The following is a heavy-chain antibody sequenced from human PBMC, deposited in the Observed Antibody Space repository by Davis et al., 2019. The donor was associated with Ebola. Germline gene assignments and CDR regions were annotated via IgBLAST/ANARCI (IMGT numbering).Heavy chain of an antibody. CDR3: ARENFWSGYHYDL. CDR1: GDSISEGGYY. V-gene: IGHV4-31*03. Sequence: MPSEPLSLPCSLSGDSISEGGYYWTWIRQPPGKGLEFIGYIYHRGSAYYNASLKSRLSMSMDTSKNLLALKLTSVTAADTALYFCARENFWSGYHYDLWGQGTLVTVSS. CDR2: IYHRGSA. D-gene: IGHD3-3*01. J-gene: IGHJ5*02.